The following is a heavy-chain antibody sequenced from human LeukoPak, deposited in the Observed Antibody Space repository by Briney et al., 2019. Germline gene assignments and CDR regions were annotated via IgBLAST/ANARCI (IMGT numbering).Heavy chain of an antibody. CDR3: ESWGIRLTANKLDY. Sequence: GGSLRLSCVASGFTLSSHWMSWVRQAPGKGLEWVANINQGGSAKYFVDSVKGRFTISRDNAKNSLYLQMNSLRAEDTAVYYCESWGIRLTANKLDYWGRGTLVTVFS. CDR2: INQGGSAK. CDR1: GFTLSSHW. J-gene: IGHJ4*02. V-gene: IGHV3-7*01. D-gene: IGHD3-16*01.